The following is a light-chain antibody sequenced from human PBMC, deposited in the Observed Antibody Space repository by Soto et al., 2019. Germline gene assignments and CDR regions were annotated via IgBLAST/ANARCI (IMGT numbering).Light chain of an antibody. CDR3: QQSYSTPPWT. J-gene: IGKJ1*01. CDR2: AAS. V-gene: IGKV1-39*01. Sequence: DIQMTQSPSSLSASLGDRVTITWGASQSISSFLNWYQQKPGKAPKVLIYAASRLESGVPSRFSGSGSGTDFTLTISSLQPEDFATYFCQQSYSTPPWTFGQGTKVDIK. CDR1: QSISSF.